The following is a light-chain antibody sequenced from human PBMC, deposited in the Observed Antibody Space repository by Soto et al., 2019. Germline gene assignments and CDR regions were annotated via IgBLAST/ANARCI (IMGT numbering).Light chain of an antibody. Sequence: QPVLPQSPSASASLGASVKLTCTLSSGHSSYAIAWHQQQPEKGPRYLMKLNSDGSHSKGDGIPDRFSGSSSGAERYLTISSLQSEDEADYYCQTWGTGIYWVLGGGTKLTVL. CDR1: SGHSSYA. J-gene: IGLJ3*02. V-gene: IGLV4-69*01. CDR2: LNSDGSH. CDR3: QTWGTGIYWV.